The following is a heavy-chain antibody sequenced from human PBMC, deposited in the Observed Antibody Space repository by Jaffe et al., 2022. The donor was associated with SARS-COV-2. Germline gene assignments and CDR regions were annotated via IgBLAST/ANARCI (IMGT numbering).Heavy chain of an antibody. J-gene: IGHJ5*02. V-gene: IGHV1-18*01. CDR3: ARDPQGYCSSTSCYIDWFDP. Sequence: QVQLVQSGAEVKKPGASVKVSCKASGYTFTSYGISWVRQAPGQGLEWMGWISAYNGNTNYAQKLQGRVTMTTDTSTSTAYMELRSLRSDDTAVYYCARDPQGYCSSTSCYIDWFDPWGQGTLVTVSS. CDR2: ISAYNGNT. CDR1: GYTFTSYG. D-gene: IGHD2-2*02.